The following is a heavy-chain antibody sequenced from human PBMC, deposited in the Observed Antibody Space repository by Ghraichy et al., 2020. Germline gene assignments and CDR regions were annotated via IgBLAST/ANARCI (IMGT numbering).Heavy chain of an antibody. CDR1: GGSFSGYY. D-gene: IGHD3-3*01. Sequence: ESLNISCAVYGGSFSGYYWSWIRQPPGKGLEWIGEINHSGSTNYNPSLKSRVTISVDTSKNQFSLKLSSVTAADTAVYYCARASHDFWSGYYLLFDYWGQGTLVTVSS. V-gene: IGHV4-34*01. CDR2: INHSGST. CDR3: ARASHDFWSGYYLLFDY. J-gene: IGHJ4*02.